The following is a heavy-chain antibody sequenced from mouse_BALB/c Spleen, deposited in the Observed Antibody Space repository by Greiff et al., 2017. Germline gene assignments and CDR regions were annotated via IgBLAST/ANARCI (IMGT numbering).Heavy chain of an antibody. CDR3: AIGGDGYGYYAMDY. V-gene: IGHV3-8*02. Sequence: ESGPSLVKPSQTLSLTCSVTGDSITSGYWNWIRKFPGNKLEYMGYISYSGSTYYNPSLKSRISITRDTSKNQYYLQLNSVTTEDTATYYCAIGGDGYGYYAMDYWGQGTSVTVSS. CDR2: ISYSGST. J-gene: IGHJ4*01. CDR1: GDSITSGY. D-gene: IGHD1-2*01.